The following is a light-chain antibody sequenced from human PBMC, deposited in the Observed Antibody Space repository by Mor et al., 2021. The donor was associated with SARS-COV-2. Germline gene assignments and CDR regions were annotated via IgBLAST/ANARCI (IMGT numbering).Light chain of an antibody. CDR3: HSYAGSSSFV. J-gene: IGLJ1*01. CDR2: DVF. V-gene: IGLV2-11*03. Sequence: YHQHPGEVPKLMIYDVFRRPSGVPDRVSGSKSGNTASLTISGLQAEDEAAYYCHSYAGSSSFVFGTGTEVTVL.